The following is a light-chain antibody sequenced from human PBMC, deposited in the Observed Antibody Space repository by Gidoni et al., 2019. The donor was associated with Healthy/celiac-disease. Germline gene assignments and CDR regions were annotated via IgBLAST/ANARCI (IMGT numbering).Light chain of an antibody. CDR1: QSVSSSY. CDR3: QQYGSSPPMYT. Sequence: EIVLTQSPGTLSLSPGERATLSCRASQSVSSSYLAWYQQKPGQAPRLLIYGASSRATGIPDRFSGSGSGTYFTLTISRLEPEDLAVYYCQQYGSSPPMYTFGQGTKLEIK. V-gene: IGKV3-20*01. J-gene: IGKJ2*01. CDR2: GAS.